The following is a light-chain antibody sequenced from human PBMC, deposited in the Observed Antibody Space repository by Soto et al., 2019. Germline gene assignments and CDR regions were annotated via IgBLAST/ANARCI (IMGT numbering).Light chain of an antibody. J-gene: IGKJ4*01. V-gene: IGKV4-1*01. Sequence: DIVMTQSPDSLAVSLGERTTINCKSSQTVFFNSNNKNYVVWYQQKPGQPPKLLISWASIRESGVPDRFSGSGSGTDFTLTISSLQAEDVAVYYCQQYFHSPPTFGGGTRVEI. CDR1: QTVFFNSNNKNY. CDR3: QQYFHSPPT. CDR2: WAS.